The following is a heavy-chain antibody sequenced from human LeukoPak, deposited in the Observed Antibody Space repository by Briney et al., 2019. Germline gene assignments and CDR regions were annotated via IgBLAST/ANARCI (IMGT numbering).Heavy chain of an antibody. CDR3: AKDHSSAWDYFYYGMNV. CDR2: IGGSDGST. J-gene: IGHJ6*02. Sequence: GGSLRLSCAASGFTFNSYAMSWVRRAPGKGLEWVSAIGGSDGSTYYADSVKGRFTISRDNSKNTLYLQMNSLRGGDTAVYYCAKDHSSAWDYFYYGMNVWGQGTTVTVSS. V-gene: IGHV3-23*01. D-gene: IGHD6-19*01. CDR1: GFTFNSYA.